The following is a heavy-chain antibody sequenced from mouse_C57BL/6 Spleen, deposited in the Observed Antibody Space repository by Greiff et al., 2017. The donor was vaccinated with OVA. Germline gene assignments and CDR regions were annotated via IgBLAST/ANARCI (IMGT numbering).Heavy chain of an antibody. CDR1: GYTFTSYW. V-gene: IGHV1-7*01. CDR3: ASTAQATAY. D-gene: IGHD3-2*02. Sequence: QVQLQQPGTELVKPGASVKLSCKASGYTFTSYWMHWVKQRPGQGLEWIGYINPSSGYTKYNQKFKDKATLTADKSSSTAYMQLSSLTYEDSAVYYCASTAQATAYWGQGTLVTVSA. J-gene: IGHJ3*01. CDR2: INPSSGYT.